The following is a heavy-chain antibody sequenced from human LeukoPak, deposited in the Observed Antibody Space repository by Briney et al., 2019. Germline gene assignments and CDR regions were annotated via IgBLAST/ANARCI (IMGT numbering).Heavy chain of an antibody. V-gene: IGHV4-34*01. CDR1: GGSFSGYY. D-gene: IGHD6-6*01. Sequence: PSETLSLTCAVYGGSFSGYYWSWIRQPPGKGLEWIGEINHSGSTNYNPSLKSRVTISVDTSKNQFSLKLSSVTAADTAVYYCARGAPSPNYYYYYYMDVWGKGTTVTVSS. CDR3: ARGAPSPNYYYYYYMDV. J-gene: IGHJ6*03. CDR2: INHSGST.